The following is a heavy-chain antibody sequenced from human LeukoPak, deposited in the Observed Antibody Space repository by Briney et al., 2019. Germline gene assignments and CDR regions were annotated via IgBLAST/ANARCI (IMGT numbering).Heavy chain of an antibody. Sequence: SETLSLTCTVSGGSISSSSYYWGWIRQPPGKGLEWIGSIYHTGSTYYNPSLKSRVTISVDTSKNQFSLKLRSVTAADTAVYFCARDIDFDWLFWGQGILVTVSS. CDR3: ARDIDFDWLF. V-gene: IGHV4-39*07. D-gene: IGHD3-9*01. J-gene: IGHJ4*02. CDR1: GGSISSSSYY. CDR2: IYHTGST.